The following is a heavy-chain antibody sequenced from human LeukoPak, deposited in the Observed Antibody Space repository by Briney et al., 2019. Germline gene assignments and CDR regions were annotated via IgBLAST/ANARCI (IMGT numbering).Heavy chain of an antibody. J-gene: IGHJ4*02. CDR2: VSGSGGVT. V-gene: IGHV3-23*01. CDR1: GFIFSNFA. D-gene: IGHD3-3*01. CDR3: ARDSTIFGGGLTYYFDY. Sequence: GGSLRLSCAASGFIFSNFAMSWVRQAQGKGLEWVSAVSGSGGVTNYADSVKGRFIISRDNSKNTLYLQMNSLRAEDTAVYYCARDSTIFGGGLTYYFDYWGQGTLVTVSS.